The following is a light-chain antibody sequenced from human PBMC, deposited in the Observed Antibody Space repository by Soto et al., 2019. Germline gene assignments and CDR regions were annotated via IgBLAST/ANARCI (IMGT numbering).Light chain of an antibody. Sequence: DSQMTQYPSTPSASVGDRVTITCRASQSISSWLAWYQQKPGKAPKLLISKASTLQSGAPPRFSGSGSGTEFTLTISSLQPDDFATYYCQQYESYPMTFGGGTKVDIK. J-gene: IGKJ4*01. CDR2: KAS. CDR3: QQYESYPMT. CDR1: QSISSW. V-gene: IGKV1-5*03.